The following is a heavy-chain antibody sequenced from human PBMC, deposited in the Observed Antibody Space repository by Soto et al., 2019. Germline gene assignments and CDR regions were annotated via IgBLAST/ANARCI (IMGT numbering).Heavy chain of an antibody. CDR3: SRGILV. D-gene: IGHD6-13*01. CDR1: GGSINSGGYC. CDR2: ISYGGST. J-gene: IGHJ4*02. V-gene: IGHV4-31*03. Sequence: QVQLQESGPGLVKPSPTLSLTCTVSGGSINSGGYCWSCIRQHPGKGLDWIGCISYGGSTSYNPSLKSRVTIVVHTSKNHSSLALSSVTAADTAVYYCSRGILVWGQGALITVSS.